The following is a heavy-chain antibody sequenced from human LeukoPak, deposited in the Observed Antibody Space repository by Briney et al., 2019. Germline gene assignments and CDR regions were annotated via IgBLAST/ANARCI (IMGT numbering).Heavy chain of an antibody. CDR1: GFTFSSYA. CDR2: ISYDGSNK. J-gene: IGHJ6*03. Sequence: GGSLRLSCAASGFTFSSYAMHWVRQAPGKGLEWVAVISYDGSNKYYADSVKGRFTISRDNAKNSLYLQMNSLRAEDTALYYCARAAAAARYYYYYMDVWGKGTTVTVSS. D-gene: IGHD6-6*01. V-gene: IGHV3-30*04. CDR3: ARAAAAARYYYYYMDV.